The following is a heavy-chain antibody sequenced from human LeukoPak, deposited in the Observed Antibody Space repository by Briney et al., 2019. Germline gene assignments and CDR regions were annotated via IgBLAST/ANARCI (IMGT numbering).Heavy chain of an antibody. J-gene: IGHJ4*02. D-gene: IGHD4-17*01. Sequence: HPGGSLRLSCAASGFTFNDYWMSWVRQAPGEGLEWVANIKQDGSDKFYVDSVKGRFIISRDNGKKSVHLQMNSLRAEDTAVYYCARDKTTGDSYFDSWGQGTLVTVSS. V-gene: IGHV3-7*03. CDR2: IKQDGSDK. CDR3: ARDKTTGDSYFDS. CDR1: GFTFNDYW.